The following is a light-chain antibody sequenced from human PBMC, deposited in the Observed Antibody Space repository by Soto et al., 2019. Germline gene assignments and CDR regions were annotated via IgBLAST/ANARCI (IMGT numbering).Light chain of an antibody. CDR3: QQYNNWPFY. Sequence: EIVLMQSPVTLSLSPVEVATLSCSASQSVNSNYLAWYQQKPGQAPTVLIFDTSRRATGVPDRFSGSGSGTDFTLTISGLQSEDSAVYFCQQYNNWPFYFGQGTRLEIK. CDR1: QSVNSNY. CDR2: DTS. V-gene: IGKV3D-20*02. J-gene: IGKJ5*01.